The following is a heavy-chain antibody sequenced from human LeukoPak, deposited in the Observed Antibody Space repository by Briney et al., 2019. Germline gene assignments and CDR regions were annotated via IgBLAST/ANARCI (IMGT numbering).Heavy chain of an antibody. CDR1: GFTFSSYS. V-gene: IGHV3-21*01. D-gene: IGHD3-3*01. J-gene: IGHJ4*02. Sequence: GGSLRLSCAASGFTFSSYSMNWVRQAPGRGLEWVSSISSSSSYIYYADSVKGRFTISRDNAKNSLYLQMNSLRAEDTAVYYCARFRGSGPFDYWGQGTLVTVSS. CDR2: ISSSSSYI. CDR3: ARFRGSGPFDY.